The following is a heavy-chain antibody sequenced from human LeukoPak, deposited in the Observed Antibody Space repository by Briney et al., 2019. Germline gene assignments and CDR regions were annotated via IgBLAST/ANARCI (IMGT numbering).Heavy chain of an antibody. Sequence: SETLSLTCTVSGYSISSGYYWGWIRQPPGKGLEWIVSIYHSGSTYYNPSLKSRVTISVDTSKNQFSLKLSSVTAADTAVYYCARGTEWFGELVDAFDIWGQGTMVTVSS. D-gene: IGHD3-10*01. CDR3: ARGTEWFGELVDAFDI. CDR2: IYHSGST. CDR1: GYSISSGYY. V-gene: IGHV4-38-2*02. J-gene: IGHJ3*02.